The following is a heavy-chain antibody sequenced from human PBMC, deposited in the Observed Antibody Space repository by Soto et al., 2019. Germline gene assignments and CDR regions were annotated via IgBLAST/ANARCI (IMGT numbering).Heavy chain of an antibody. V-gene: IGHV3-30*18. Sequence: LRLSCAASGFTFSSYGMHWVRQAPGKGLEWVAVISYDGSNKYYADSVKGRFTISRDNSKNTLYLQTNSLRAEDTAVYYCAKDQHHFDYWGQGTLVTVSS. D-gene: IGHD6-13*01. CDR2: ISYDGSNK. CDR3: AKDQHHFDY. CDR1: GFTFSSYG. J-gene: IGHJ4*02.